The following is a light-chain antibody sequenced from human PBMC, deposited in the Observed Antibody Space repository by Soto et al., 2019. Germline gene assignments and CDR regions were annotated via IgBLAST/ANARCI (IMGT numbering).Light chain of an antibody. V-gene: IGKV3-11*01. J-gene: IGKJ1*01. CDR2: AAS. CDR1: HGVGSS. CDR3: QQGNTWPWT. Sequence: EVVLKQSPATLSLSPGERATLSYMASHGVGSSLAWYQQKLGQAPRLLIYAASDRATGIPGRFSGSGSGTDFTLIISSLEPEDFAFYYCQQGNTWPWTFGQGTKVDIK.